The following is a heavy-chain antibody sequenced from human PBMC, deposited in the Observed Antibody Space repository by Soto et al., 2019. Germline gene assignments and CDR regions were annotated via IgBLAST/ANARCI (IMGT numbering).Heavy chain of an antibody. CDR1: GYTYTIYT. CDR3: ARGIATGQLDP. D-gene: IGHD2-15*01. J-gene: IGHJ5*02. V-gene: IGHV1-3*01. Sequence: ASVKVSCKASGYTYTIYTMNWVRQAPGQRLEWMGWINPDNGNTKSSQKFQDRVIITRDTSASTAYMDLSSLRSEDTAVYYCARGIATGQLDPWGQGTLVTSPQ. CDR2: INPDNGNT.